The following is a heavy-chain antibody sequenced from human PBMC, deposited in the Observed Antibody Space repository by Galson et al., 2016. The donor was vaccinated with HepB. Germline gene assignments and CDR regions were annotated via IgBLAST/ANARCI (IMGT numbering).Heavy chain of an antibody. CDR1: GFTFSGYW. CDR2: INGDETTT. J-gene: IGHJ4*02. V-gene: IGHV3-74*01. CDR3: VRGMYYGNQGDY. Sequence: SLRLSCAASGFTFSGYWMHWVRQAPGKGLVWVSRINGDETTTTYADSVRGRFSTSRDNAKNTLYLQMNSLRADDTAVYFCVRGMYYGNQGDYWGQGTLVTVSS. D-gene: IGHD3-16*01.